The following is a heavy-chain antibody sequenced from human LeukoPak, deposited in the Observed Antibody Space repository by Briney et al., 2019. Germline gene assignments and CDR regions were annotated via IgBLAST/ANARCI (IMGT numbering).Heavy chain of an antibody. D-gene: IGHD3-10*01. CDR2: IWHDGSKQ. Sequence: GGSLRLSCAASGFTFSYYGMQWVRQAPGKGLEWVALIWHDGSKQYYADSVKGRFTISRDNSKNTLYLQMNSLRAEDTAIYYCAKRGPIYSASPGNYFDYWGQGTLVTVSS. CDR3: AKRGPIYSASPGNYFDY. CDR1: GFTFSYYG. V-gene: IGHV3-33*03. J-gene: IGHJ4*02.